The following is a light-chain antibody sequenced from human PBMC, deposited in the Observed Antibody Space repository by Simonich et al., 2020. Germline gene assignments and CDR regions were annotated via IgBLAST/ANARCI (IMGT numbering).Light chain of an antibody. J-gene: IGLJ2*01. Sequence: QSALTQPASVSGSPGQSITISCTGTSRAVGSYNLVSWYQKHPGKAPKLMIYEGSKRPAGVSKRCSGSKSGNTASLTISGLQAEDEADYYCCSYAGSSTVVFGGGTKLTVL. CDR3: CSYAGSSTVV. CDR2: EGS. V-gene: IGLV2-23*01. CDR1: SRAVGSYNL.